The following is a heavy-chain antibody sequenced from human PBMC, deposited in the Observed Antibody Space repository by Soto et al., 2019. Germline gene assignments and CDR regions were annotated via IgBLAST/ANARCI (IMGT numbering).Heavy chain of an antibody. CDR1: GYTFNDYA. D-gene: IGHD2-2*01. Sequence: QEQLVQSAAEVKKPGASVKVSCMTSGYTFNDYAINWVRQATGQGLEWIGWMNPNSGETGYAQRFQGRVTMTTSTSLSTAYLALSRLPSDDTAVYYCARIAMPARPRWYNWFDPWGQGTLVTVAS. CDR2: MNPNSGET. CDR3: ARIAMPARPRWYNWFDP. J-gene: IGHJ5*02. V-gene: IGHV1-8*02.